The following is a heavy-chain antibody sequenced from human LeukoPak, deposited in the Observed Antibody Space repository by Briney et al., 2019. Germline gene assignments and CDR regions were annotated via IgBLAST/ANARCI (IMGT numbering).Heavy chain of an antibody. CDR1: LGSISSFY. V-gene: IGHV4-59*01. CDR2: IHYSGRT. J-gene: IGHJ4*02. D-gene: IGHD2-21*02. Sequence: PSETLSLTCTVSLGSISSFYWSWIRLPPGKGLEWIAYIHYSGRTKYNPSLKSRVTISVDTSKNQFSLKLSSVTAADTAVYYCARDPSAYCGEDCYSFDYWGQGTLVTVSS. CDR3: ARDPSAYCGEDCYSFDY.